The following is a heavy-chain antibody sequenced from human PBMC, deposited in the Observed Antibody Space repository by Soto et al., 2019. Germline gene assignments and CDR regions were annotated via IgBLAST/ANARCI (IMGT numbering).Heavy chain of an antibody. D-gene: IGHD6-6*01. Sequence: GGSLRLSCAASGFTFSSYAMHWVRQAPGKGLEWVAVISYDGSNKYYADSVKGRFTISRDNSKNTLYLQMNSLRAEDTAVYYCARDSSSSPGYWGQGTLVTVSS. CDR2: ISYDGSNK. J-gene: IGHJ4*02. V-gene: IGHV3-30-3*01. CDR3: ARDSSSSPGY. CDR1: GFTFSSYA.